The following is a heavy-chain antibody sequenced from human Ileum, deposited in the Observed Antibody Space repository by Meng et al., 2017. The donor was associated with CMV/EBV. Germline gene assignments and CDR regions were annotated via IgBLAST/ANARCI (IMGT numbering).Heavy chain of an antibody. CDR3: ATYDFWSGYCGY. CDR1: GFTFSSYA. D-gene: IGHD3-3*01. J-gene: IGHJ4*02. Sequence: GESLKISCVASGFTFSSYAMSWVRQAPGKGLEWVSAISGSGGSTYYADSVKGRFTISRDNSKNTLYLQMNSLRAEDTAVYYCATYDFWSGYCGYWGQGTLVTVSS. V-gene: IGHV3-23*01. CDR2: ISGSGGST.